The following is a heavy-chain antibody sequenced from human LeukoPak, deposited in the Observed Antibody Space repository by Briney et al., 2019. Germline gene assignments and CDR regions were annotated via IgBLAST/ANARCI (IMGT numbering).Heavy chain of an antibody. Sequence: GGSLRLTCAASGFTFSRYSMHWVSQAPGKGLEWVAVISSDGSDEYYANSVEGRFTISRDSSKNMLHLQMDSLRADDTAVYYCARDFSYHYCVDYWGQGTLVTVSS. CDR2: ISSDGSDE. CDR3: ARDFSYHYCVDY. D-gene: IGHD3-16*02. V-gene: IGHV3-30-3*01. J-gene: IGHJ4*02. CDR1: GFTFSRYS.